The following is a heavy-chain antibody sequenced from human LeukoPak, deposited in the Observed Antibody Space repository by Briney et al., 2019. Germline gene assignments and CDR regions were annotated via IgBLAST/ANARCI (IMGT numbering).Heavy chain of an antibody. CDR3: AREGPSGWELLDGVFDY. V-gene: IGHV1-69*04. CDR1: GGTFSSYA. J-gene: IGHJ4*02. CDR2: IIPILGIA. D-gene: IGHD1-26*01. Sequence: ASVKVSCKASGGTFSSYAISWVRQAPGQGLEWMGRIIPILGIANYAQKFQGRVTITADKSTSTAYMELSSLRSEDTAVYYCAREGPSGWELLDGVFDYWGQGTLVTVSS.